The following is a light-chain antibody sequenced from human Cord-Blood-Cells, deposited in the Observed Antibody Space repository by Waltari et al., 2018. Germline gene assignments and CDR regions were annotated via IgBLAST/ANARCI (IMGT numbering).Light chain of an antibody. J-gene: IGKJ2*01. V-gene: IGKV1-39*01. Sequence: DIQMTQSPSSLSASVGDSVTITCRASQSISSYLNWYQQKPGKAPKLLIYAASSLQSGVLSRFSGSGSGTDFTLTISSLQPEDFATYYCQQSYSTPYTFGQGTKLEIK. CDR3: QQSYSTPYT. CDR1: QSISSY. CDR2: AAS.